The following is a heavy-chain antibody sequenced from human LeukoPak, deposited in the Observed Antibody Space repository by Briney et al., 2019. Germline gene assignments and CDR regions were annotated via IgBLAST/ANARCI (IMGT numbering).Heavy chain of an antibody. CDR2: IYYSGST. CDR3: ARGSSSLEWLLYLDYYYMDV. CDR1: GGSVSSGSYY. D-gene: IGHD3-3*01. V-gene: IGHV4-61*01. Sequence: SETLSLTCTVSGGSVSSGSYYWSWIRRPPGQGLEWIGYIYYSGSTNYNPSLKSRVTISEDTSKNQFPLKLSSVTAADTAVYYCARGSSSLEWLLYLDYYYMDVWGKGTTVTVSS. J-gene: IGHJ6*03.